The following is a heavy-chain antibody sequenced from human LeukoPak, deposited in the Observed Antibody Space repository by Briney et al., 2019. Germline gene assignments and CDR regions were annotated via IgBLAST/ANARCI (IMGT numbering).Heavy chain of an antibody. CDR1: GYTFTSYY. D-gene: IGHD1-26*01. CDR2: INPSGGST. J-gene: IGHJ4*02. V-gene: IGHV1-46*01. Sequence: ASVKVSCKASGYTFTSYYMHWVRQAPGQGLEWMGIINPSGGSTSYAQKFQGRVTMTRDTSTSTVYMELSSPRSEDTAVYYCARETRGTVGSYWGQGTLVTVSS. CDR3: ARETRGTVGSY.